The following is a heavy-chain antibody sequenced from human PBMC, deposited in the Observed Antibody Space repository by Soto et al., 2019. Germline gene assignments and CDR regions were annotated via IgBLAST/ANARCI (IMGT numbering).Heavy chain of an antibody. J-gene: IGHJ6*02. V-gene: IGHV5-10-1*01. CDR3: ARNAPRITYSSSSEYYYGMDV. CDR2: IDPSDSYT. CDR1: GYSFTSYW. Sequence: GESLKISCKGSGYSFTSYWISWVRQMPGKGLEWMGRIDPSDSYTNYSPSFQGHVTISADKSISTAYLQWSRLKASDTAMYYCARNAPRITYSSSSEYYYGMDVWGQGTTVTVS. D-gene: IGHD6-6*01.